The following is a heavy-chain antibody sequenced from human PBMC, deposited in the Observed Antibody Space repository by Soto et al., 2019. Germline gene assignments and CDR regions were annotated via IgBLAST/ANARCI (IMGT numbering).Heavy chain of an antibody. CDR3: ARVCGGDCHNGMDV. Sequence: LCGGSISSGGYYWSWIRQHPGKGLEWIGYIYYSGSTYYNPSLKSRVTISVDTSKNQFSLKGNSVTAADTAVYYCARVCGGDCHNGMDVWGQGTTVSVSS. V-gene: IGHV4-31*02. D-gene: IGHD2-21*02. CDR1: GGSISSGGYY. J-gene: IGHJ6*02. CDR2: IYYSGST.